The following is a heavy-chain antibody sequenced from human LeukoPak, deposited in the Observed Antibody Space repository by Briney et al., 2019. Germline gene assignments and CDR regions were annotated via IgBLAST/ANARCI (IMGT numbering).Heavy chain of an antibody. CDR3: ARWRSCSGGSCYSPYYFDY. V-gene: IGHV3-21*01. CDR1: GFTFSSYS. J-gene: IGHJ4*02. D-gene: IGHD2-15*01. CDR2: ISSSSSYI. Sequence: GGSLRLSCAASGFTFSSYSMNWVRQAPGKGREWVSSISSSSSYIYYADSVKGRFTISRDNAKNSLYLQMNSLRAEDTAVYYCARWRSCSGGSCYSPYYFDYWGQGTLVTVSS.